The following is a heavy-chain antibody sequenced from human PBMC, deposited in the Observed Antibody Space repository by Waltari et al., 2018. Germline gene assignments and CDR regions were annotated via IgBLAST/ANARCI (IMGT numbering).Heavy chain of an antibody. V-gene: IGHV3-7*01. Sequence: EVQLVESGGGLVQPGGCVRLSCAASGFTFSTHWMSWVRQAPGKGLEWVANIKQDGSVKDYVDSVKGRFTISRDNAKNSVYLQMNSLGVEDTAVYYCARSRKSRPRYFDYWGQGTLVTVSS. CDR2: IKQDGSVK. J-gene: IGHJ4*02. CDR1: GFTFSTHW. CDR3: ARSRKSRPRYFDY.